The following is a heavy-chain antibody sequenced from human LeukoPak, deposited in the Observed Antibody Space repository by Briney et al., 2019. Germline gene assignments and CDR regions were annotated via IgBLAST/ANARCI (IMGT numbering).Heavy chain of an antibody. CDR1: GFTFSSYS. CDR3: ARDHSYYDSSGYY. V-gene: IGHV3-21*01. CDR2: ISSSSSYI. J-gene: IGHJ4*02. D-gene: IGHD3-22*01. Sequence: GGSLRLSCAASGFTFSSYSMNWVRQAPGKGLEWVSSISSSSSYIYYADSVKGRFTISRDNAKNSLYLQMNSLRAEDTAVYYCARDHSYYDSSGYYWGQGTLVTVSS.